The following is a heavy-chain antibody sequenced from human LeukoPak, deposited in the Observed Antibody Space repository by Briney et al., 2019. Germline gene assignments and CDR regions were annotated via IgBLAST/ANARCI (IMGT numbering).Heavy chain of an antibody. Sequence: SETLSLTCTVSGYSISSGYFWGWIRQPPGKGLEWIGSIYYSGSTYYNPSLKSRVTISVDTSKNQFSLKLSSVTAADTAVYCCARCSGVGFWSGPNWFDPWGQGTLVTVSS. V-gene: IGHV4-38-2*02. CDR1: GYSISSGYF. CDR3: ARCSGVGFWSGPNWFDP. D-gene: IGHD3-3*01. CDR2: IYYSGST. J-gene: IGHJ5*02.